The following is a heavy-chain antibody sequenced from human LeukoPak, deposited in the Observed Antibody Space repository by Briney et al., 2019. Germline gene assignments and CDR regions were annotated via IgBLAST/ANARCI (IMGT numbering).Heavy chain of an antibody. CDR1: GFTFSDYY. D-gene: IGHD3-10*01. CDR2: ISSSSSYT. J-gene: IGHJ4*02. CDR3: ARDDKSMVSYFFDY. V-gene: IGHV3-11*06. Sequence: GGSLRLSCAASGFTFSDYYMSWIRQAPGKGLEWVSYISSSSSYTNYADSVKGRFTISRDNAKNSLYLQMNSLRAEDTAVYYCARDDKSMVSYFFDYWGQGTLVTVSS.